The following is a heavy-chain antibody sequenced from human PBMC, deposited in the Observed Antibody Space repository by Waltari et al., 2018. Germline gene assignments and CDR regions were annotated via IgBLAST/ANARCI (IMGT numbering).Heavy chain of an antibody. V-gene: IGHV1-3*01. CDR3: ARAPTGGAAQRNWFDP. D-gene: IGHD3-16*01. J-gene: IGHJ5*02. CDR1: GYTFTSYA. Sequence: QVQLVQSGAEVKKPGASVKVSCKASGYTFTSYAMHWVRQAPGQRLEWMGWINAGNGNTKYSQKFQGRVTITRDTSASTAYMELSSLRSEDTAVYYCARAPTGGAAQRNWFDPWGQGTLVTVSS. CDR2: INAGNGNT.